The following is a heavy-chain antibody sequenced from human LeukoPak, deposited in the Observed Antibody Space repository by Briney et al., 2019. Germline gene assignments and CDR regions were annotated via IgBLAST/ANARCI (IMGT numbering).Heavy chain of an antibody. CDR2: IWYDGSNK. CDR3: ARDLYSGTYDY. CDR1: GITFSSFG. Sequence: GGSLRLSCAAPGITFSSFGMHWLRQAPGKGLEWVAFIWYDGSNKYYADSVKGRFTISRDNSKNTLYLQMNSLRVEDTAVYYCARDLYSGTYDYWGQGTLVTVSS. J-gene: IGHJ4*02. D-gene: IGHD1-26*01. V-gene: IGHV3-33*01.